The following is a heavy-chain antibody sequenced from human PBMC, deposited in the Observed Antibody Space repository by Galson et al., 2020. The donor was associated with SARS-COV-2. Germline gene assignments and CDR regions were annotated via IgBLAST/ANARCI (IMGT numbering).Heavy chain of an antibody. CDR1: GFTFSSYW. D-gene: IGHD6-19*01. V-gene: IGHV3-74*01. CDR3: ARAGGYSSGWAFDP. CDR2: INSDGSST. Sequence: GGSLRLSCAASGFTFSSYWMHWVRQAPGKGLVWVSRINSDGSSTSYADSVKGRFTISRDNAKNTLYLQMNSLRAEDTAVYYCARAGGYSSGWAFDPWGQGTLVTVSS. J-gene: IGHJ5*02.